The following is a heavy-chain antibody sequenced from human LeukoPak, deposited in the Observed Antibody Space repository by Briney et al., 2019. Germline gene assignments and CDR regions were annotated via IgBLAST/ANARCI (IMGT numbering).Heavy chain of an antibody. CDR3: AKGISPSSSWTFDY. D-gene: IGHD6-13*01. V-gene: IGHV3-23*01. Sequence: PGGSLRLSCAASGFTFSSYAMNWVHQAPGKGLQWVSALSGSGLSKYYADSVKGRFTISRDNSKNTLYLQMNSLRAEDTAIYYCAKGISPSSSWTFDYWGQGTLVTVSS. J-gene: IGHJ4*02. CDR1: GFTFSSYA. CDR2: LSGSGLSK.